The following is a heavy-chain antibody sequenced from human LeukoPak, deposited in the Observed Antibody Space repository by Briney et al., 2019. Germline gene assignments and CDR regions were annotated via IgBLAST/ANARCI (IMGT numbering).Heavy chain of an antibody. Sequence: PGGSLRLSCAASGFTFSSYSMNWVRQAPGKGLEWIGSIYYSGSTYYNPSLKSRVTISVDTSKNQFSLKLSSVTAADTAVYYCARDLVQSFPITIFGVVIDGGGWFDPWGQGTLVTVSS. CDR1: GFTFSSYS. J-gene: IGHJ5*02. CDR2: IYYSGST. V-gene: IGHV4-39*07. CDR3: ARDLVQSFPITIFGVVIDGGGWFDP. D-gene: IGHD3-3*01.